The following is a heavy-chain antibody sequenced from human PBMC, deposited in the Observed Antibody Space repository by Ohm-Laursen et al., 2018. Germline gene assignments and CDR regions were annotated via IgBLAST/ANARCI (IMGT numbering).Heavy chain of an antibody. CDR2: ITPMFGTA. D-gene: IGHD3-22*01. Sequence: SVKVSCKASGGTFSNYGISWVRQAPGKGLEWMGGITPMFGTANYAQKFQGRVTITADKSTSTAYMELSSLRSEDTAVYYCASFGPYDSSGYYFQYNWFDPWGQGTLVTVSS. V-gene: IGHV1-69*06. J-gene: IGHJ5*02. CDR3: ASFGPYDSSGYYFQYNWFDP. CDR1: GGTFSNYG.